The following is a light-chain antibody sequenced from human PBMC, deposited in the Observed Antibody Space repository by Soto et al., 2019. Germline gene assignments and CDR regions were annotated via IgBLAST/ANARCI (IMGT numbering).Light chain of an antibody. CDR2: GAS. CDR1: QSVSGN. Sequence: EIVMTQSPATLSVSPGERATLSCRASQSVSGNLAWYQQKPGQAPRLLIFGASTRATGIPARFSGSRSGTEFTLTISSLQSEDFAVYYCQQYNDWPQPFGQGTKVEIK. J-gene: IGKJ1*01. CDR3: QQYNDWPQP. V-gene: IGKV3-15*01.